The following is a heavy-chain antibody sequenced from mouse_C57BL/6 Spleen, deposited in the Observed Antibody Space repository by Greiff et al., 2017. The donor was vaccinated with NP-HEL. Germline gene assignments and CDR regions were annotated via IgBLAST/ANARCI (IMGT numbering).Heavy chain of an antibody. CDR3: ARRTPWDVWYFDV. D-gene: IGHD4-1*01. V-gene: IGHV5-12*01. Sequence: DVQLQESGGGLVQPGGSLKLSCAASGFTFSDYYMYWVRQTPEKRLEWVAYISNGGGSTYYPDTVKGRFTISRDNAKNTLYLQMSRLKSEDTAMYYCARRTPWDVWYFDVWGTGTTVTVSS. CDR1: GFTFSDYY. J-gene: IGHJ1*03. CDR2: ISNGGGST.